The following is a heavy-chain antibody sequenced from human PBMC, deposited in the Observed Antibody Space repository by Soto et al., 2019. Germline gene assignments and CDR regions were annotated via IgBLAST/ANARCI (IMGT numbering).Heavy chain of an antibody. CDR2: IYSGGST. D-gene: IGHD6-19*01. CDR1: GFTVGTNS. J-gene: IGHJ4*02. Sequence: EVQLVESGGGLVQPGGSLRLPVAASGFTVGTNSMAGFGQPPGKGLEWVSVIYSGGSTYYADSVKGRFTISRHNSKNTLYLQMNSLRAEDTAVYYCARGVKAGVDYWGQGTLVTVSS. CDR3: ARGVKAGVDY. V-gene: IGHV3-53*04.